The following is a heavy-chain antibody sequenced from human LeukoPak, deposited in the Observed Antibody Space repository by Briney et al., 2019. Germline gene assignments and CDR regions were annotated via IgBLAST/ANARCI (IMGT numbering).Heavy chain of an antibody. V-gene: IGHV3-11*01. D-gene: IGHD2-8*01. Sequence: GGSLRLSCAASGFTFSDYYMSWIRQAPGKGLEWVSYISSSGSTIYYADSVKGRFTISRDNAKNSLYLQMNSLRAEDTAVYYCATDSEKMLALDYWGQGTLVTVSS. CDR1: GFTFSDYY. CDR2: ISSSGSTI. CDR3: ATDSEKMLALDY. J-gene: IGHJ4*02.